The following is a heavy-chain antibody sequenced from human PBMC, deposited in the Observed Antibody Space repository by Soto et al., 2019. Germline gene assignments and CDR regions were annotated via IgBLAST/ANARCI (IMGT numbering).Heavy chain of an antibody. CDR2: IYDSGNT. V-gene: IGHV4-4*02. D-gene: IGHD7-27*01. CDR3: ATCQLGEYYYAMDM. J-gene: IGHJ6*01. CDR1: GDSITTYKW. Sequence: QVQLQQSGPGLVKPLGTLSLTCGVSGDSITTYKWWTWGRQTPGRGLEWIGEIYDSGNTRYNPSLKSRVTISKDTSKNQLSLKLNSVTVADTAVYYCATCQLGEYYYAMDMWGQGTTVTVSS.